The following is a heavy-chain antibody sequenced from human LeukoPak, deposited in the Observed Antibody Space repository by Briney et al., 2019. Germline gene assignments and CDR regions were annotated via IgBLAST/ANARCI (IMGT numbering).Heavy chain of an antibody. J-gene: IGHJ4*02. D-gene: IGHD5-12*01. Sequence: GGSLRLSCAASGFTFSDYYMSWIRQAPGKGLEWVSYISSSSSYTNYADSVKGRFTISRDNAKNSLYLQMDSLRAEDTAVYYCARERVDIVATDSYYFDYWGQGTLVTVSS. CDR2: ISSSSSYT. CDR3: ARERVDIVATDSYYFDY. V-gene: IGHV3-11*05. CDR1: GFTFSDYY.